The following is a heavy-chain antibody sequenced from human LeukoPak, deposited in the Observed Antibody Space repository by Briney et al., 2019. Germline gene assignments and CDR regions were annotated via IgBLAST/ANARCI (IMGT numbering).Heavy chain of an antibody. V-gene: IGHV3-48*01. Sequence: GGSLRLSCAASGFTFSNYSMNWVRQAPGKGLEWVSYISSTSSSIYYADSVKGRFTVSRDNANNSQYLQMNSLRAEDTAVYYCARAATRGRGAFDVWGQGTVVTVSS. CDR3: ARAATRGRGAFDV. CDR1: GFTFSNYS. D-gene: IGHD3-10*01. J-gene: IGHJ3*01. CDR2: ISSTSSSI.